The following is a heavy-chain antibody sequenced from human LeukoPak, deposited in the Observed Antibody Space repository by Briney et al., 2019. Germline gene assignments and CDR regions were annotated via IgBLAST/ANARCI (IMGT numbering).Heavy chain of an antibody. J-gene: IGHJ6*03. CDR3: ARDNYYYYMDV. V-gene: IGHV3-66*01. Sequence: SGGSLRLSCAACGFTVSSNYMSWVRQAPGKGPEWVSVIYSGGSTYYADSVKGRFTISRDNSKNTLYLQMNSLRAEDTAVYYCARDNYYYYMDVWGKGTTVTISS. CDR2: IYSGGST. CDR1: GFTVSSNY.